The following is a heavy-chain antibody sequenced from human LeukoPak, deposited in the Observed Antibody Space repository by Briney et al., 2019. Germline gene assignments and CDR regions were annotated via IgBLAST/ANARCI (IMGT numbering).Heavy chain of an antibody. J-gene: IGHJ4*02. CDR3: ARGGIVGDW. CDR1: GFTFSNAW. Sequence: GGSLRLSCAASGFTFSNAWMSWVRQAPGKGLEWVSSISSSSSYIYYADSVKGRFTISRDNAKNPLYLQMNSLRAEDTAVYYCARGGIVGDWWGQGTLVTVSS. CDR2: ISSSSSYI. D-gene: IGHD3-22*01. V-gene: IGHV3-21*01.